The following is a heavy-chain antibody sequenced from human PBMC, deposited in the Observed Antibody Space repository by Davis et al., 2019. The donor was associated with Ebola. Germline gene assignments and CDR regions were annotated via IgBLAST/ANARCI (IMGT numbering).Heavy chain of an antibody. J-gene: IGHJ6*02. V-gene: IGHV3-49*04. CDR1: GFTFGDYA. CDR3: TRDLKQPPPSYYYGMDV. Sequence: GESLKISCRVSGFTFGDYAMSWVRQAPGKGLEWVGFIRSKAYGGKTQYAASVKGRFTISRDDSKSIAYLQMNSLKTEDTAVYYCTRDLKQPPPSYYYGMDVWGQGTTVTVSS. D-gene: IGHD6-13*01. CDR2: IRSKAYGGKT.